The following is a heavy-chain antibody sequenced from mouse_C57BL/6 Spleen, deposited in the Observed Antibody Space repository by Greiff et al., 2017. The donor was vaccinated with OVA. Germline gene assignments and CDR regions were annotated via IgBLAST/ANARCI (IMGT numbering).Heavy chain of an antibody. V-gene: IGHV1-61*01. D-gene: IGHD3-2*02. Sequence: QVQLQQSGAELVRPGSSVKLSCKASGYTFTSYWMDWVKQRPGQGLEWIGNIYPSDSETHYNQKFKDKATLTVDKSSSTAYMQLSSLTSEDSAVYYCARDSSGYKAYWGQGTLVTVSA. CDR3: ARDSSGYKAY. CDR1: GYTFTSYW. J-gene: IGHJ3*01. CDR2: IYPSDSET.